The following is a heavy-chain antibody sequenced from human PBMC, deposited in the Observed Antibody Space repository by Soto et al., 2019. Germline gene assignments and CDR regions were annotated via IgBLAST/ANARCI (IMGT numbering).Heavy chain of an antibody. CDR3: EVTTGY. CDR1: GYTFTEYD. CDR2: VSPENRNA. V-gene: IGHV1-8*01. D-gene: IGHD4-17*01. Sequence: QVQVVQSRAEVKKPGASVKVSCKTSGYTFTEYDINWVRQAPGQGLEYMGWVSPENRNARYAPQFRGRVSMTPDTSINTVYLELTTLTYEDTAVYYCEVTTGYWGQGTMVTVSS. J-gene: IGHJ4*02.